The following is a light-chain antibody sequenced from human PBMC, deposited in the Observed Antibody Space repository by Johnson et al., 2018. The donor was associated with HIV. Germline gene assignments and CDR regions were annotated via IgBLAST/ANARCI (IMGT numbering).Light chain of an antibody. Sequence: QSVLTQPPSVSAAPGHKVTISCSGSSSTIGNKYVSWYQILPGTAPKLLIYKNNKRPSGIPDRFSGSKSGTSATLDITGLQTGDEADYYCGTWDTSLSAGGVFGTGTKVTVL. CDR1: SSTIGNKY. CDR3: GTWDTSLSAGGV. J-gene: IGLJ1*01. CDR2: KNN. V-gene: IGLV1-51*02.